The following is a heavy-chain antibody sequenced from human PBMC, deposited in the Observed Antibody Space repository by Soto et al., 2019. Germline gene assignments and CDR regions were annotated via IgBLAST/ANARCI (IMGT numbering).Heavy chain of an antibody. Sequence: EVQLVQSGAEVKKPGESLQISCKGSGYSFTSYWIGWVRQMPGKGLEWMGIIYPGDSDTRYSPSFQGQVTISADKSISTAYLQWSSLKASDTAMYYCARRALLYSSSWLDAFDIWGQGTMVTVSS. J-gene: IGHJ3*02. D-gene: IGHD6-13*01. CDR1: GYSFTSYW. CDR3: ARRALLYSSSWLDAFDI. CDR2: IYPGDSDT. V-gene: IGHV5-51*03.